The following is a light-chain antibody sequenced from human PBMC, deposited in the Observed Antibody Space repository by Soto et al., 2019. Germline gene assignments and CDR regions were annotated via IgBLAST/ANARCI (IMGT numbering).Light chain of an antibody. CDR1: QSISIY. CDR2: GAS. Sequence: DIQMTQSPSSLSASVGDRVTITCRASQSISIYLNWYQQKPGKAPKLLIYGASSLQSGVPSRFSGSGSGTHFTLIINSLQPEAFATYYGQQSYSTPYTVGQGTNVEIK. CDR3: QQSYSTPYT. V-gene: IGKV1-39*01. J-gene: IGKJ2*01.